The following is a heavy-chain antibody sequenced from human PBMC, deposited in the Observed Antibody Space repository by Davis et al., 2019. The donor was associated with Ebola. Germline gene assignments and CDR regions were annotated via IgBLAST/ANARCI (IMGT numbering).Heavy chain of an antibody. V-gene: IGHV1-69*13. CDR1: GDTLTSYA. J-gene: IGHJ6*04. CDR2: IIPVFRTA. CDR3: ARDGAWLGYYYYGMDV. D-gene: IGHD3-10*01. Sequence: SVKVSCKAVGDTLTSYAMTWVRQAPGQGLEWMGGIIPVFRTANYAQKFQGRLTITADESTRTAYMELRSLRSDDTAVYYCARDGAWLGYYYYGMDVWGKGTTVTVSS.